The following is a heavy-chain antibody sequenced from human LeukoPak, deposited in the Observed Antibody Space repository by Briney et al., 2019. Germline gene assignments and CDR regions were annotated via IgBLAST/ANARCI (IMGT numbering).Heavy chain of an antibody. CDR2: ISSSSSYI. D-gene: IGHD6-13*01. J-gene: IGHJ4*02. Sequence: GGSLRLSCAASGFTFSSYSMNWVRRAPGKGLEWVSSISSSSSYIYYADSVKGRFTISRDNAKNSLYLQMNSLRAEDTAVYYCARENAAAGPKNDYWGQGTLVTVSS. CDR1: GFTFSSYS. CDR3: ARENAAAGPKNDY. V-gene: IGHV3-21*01.